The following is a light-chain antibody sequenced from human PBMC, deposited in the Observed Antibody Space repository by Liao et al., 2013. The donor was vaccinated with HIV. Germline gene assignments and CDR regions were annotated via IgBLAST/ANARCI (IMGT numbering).Light chain of an antibody. CDR3: QAWDSSTGV. J-gene: IGLJ3*02. CDR2: YDS. Sequence: SYELTQPPSVSVAPGKTARITCGGNDIGIKSVHWYQQKPGQAPVLVIYYDSDRPSGIPERFSGSNSGNTATLTISGTQAMDEADYYCQAWDSSTGVFGGGTKLTVL. V-gene: IGLV3-21*01. CDR1: DIGIKS.